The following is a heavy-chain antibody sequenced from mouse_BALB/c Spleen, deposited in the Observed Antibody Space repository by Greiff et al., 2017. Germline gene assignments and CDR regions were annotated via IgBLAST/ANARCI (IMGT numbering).Heavy chain of an antibody. CDR3: ARRIHYYGLRGFDY. J-gene: IGHJ2*01. V-gene: IGHV4-1*02. CDR1: GFDFSRYW. Sequence: EVKVEESGGGLVQPGGSLKLSCAASGFDFSRYWMSWVRQAPGKGLEWIGEINPDSSTINYTPSLKDKFIISRDNAKNTLYLQMSKVRSEDTALYYCARRIHYYGLRGFDYWGQGTTLTVSS. D-gene: IGHD1-2*01. CDR2: INPDSSTI.